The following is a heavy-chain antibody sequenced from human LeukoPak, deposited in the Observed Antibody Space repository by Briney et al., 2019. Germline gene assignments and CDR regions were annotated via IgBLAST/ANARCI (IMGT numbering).Heavy chain of an antibody. CDR3: ARHTSGLDY. CDR2: IYYSGST. D-gene: IGHD6-19*01. Sequence: SSETLSLTRTVSGGSISSSDYYWGWIRQPPGKGLEWIGTIYYSGSTYYNPSLKSRVTIFVDTSKNQFSLKLNSVTAADTAVYYCARHTSGLDYWGQGTLVTVSS. CDR1: GGSISSSDYY. V-gene: IGHV4-39*01. J-gene: IGHJ4*02.